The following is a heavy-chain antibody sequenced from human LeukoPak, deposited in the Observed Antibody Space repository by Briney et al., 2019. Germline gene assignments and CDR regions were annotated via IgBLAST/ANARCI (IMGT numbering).Heavy chain of an antibody. D-gene: IGHD3-10*01. Sequence: GGSLRLSCAASGFTFDDYAMHWVRHAPGKGLEWVSGISWNSGSIGYADSVKGRFTISRDNAKNSLYLQMNSLRAEDTALYYCAKDGYGSGSYLAFDIWGQGTMVTVSS. CDR3: AKDGYGSGSYLAFDI. CDR1: GFTFDDYA. J-gene: IGHJ3*02. V-gene: IGHV3-9*01. CDR2: ISWNSGSI.